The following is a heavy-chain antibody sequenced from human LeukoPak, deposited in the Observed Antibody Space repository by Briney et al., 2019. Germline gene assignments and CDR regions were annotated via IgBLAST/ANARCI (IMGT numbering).Heavy chain of an antibody. V-gene: IGHV3-48*01. D-gene: IGHD6-19*01. CDR2: ISSSSSTI. CDR3: ASLYSSGWYPNDDAFDI. Sequence: GGSLRLSCAASGFTVSSNYMSWVRQAPGKGLEWVSYISSSSSTIYYADSVKGRFTISRDNAKNSLYLQMNSLRAEDTAVYYCASLYSSGWYPNDDAFDIWGQGTMVTVSS. J-gene: IGHJ3*02. CDR1: GFTVSSNY.